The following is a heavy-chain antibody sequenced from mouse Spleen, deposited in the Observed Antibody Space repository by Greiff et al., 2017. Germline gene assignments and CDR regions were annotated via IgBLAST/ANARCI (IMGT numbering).Heavy chain of an antibody. CDR2: IYPRSGNT. J-gene: IGHJ2*01. CDR1: GYTFTSYG. CDR3: ARRSGPFDY. D-gene: IGHD3-1*01. Sequence: QVQLKESGAELARPGASVKLSCKASGYTFTSYGISWVKQRTGQGLEWIGEIYPRSGNTYYNEKFKGKATLTADKSSSTAYMELRSLTSEDSAVYFCARRSGPFDYWGQGTTLTVSS. V-gene: IGHV1-81*01.